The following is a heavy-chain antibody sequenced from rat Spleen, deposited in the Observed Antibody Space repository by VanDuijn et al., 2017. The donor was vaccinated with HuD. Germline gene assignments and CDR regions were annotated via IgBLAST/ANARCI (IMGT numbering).Heavy chain of an antibody. CDR1: GFTFSDYG. V-gene: IGHV5-29*01. J-gene: IGHJ2*01. Sequence: EVQMVESGGGLVQPGRSLKLSCAASGFTFSDYGMAWVRQTPTKGLEWVTTISYGDSSGHSSTYYRDSVKGRFTISRDNAKSTLYLQTDSLRSEDTATYYCSTRDGGYPHWGQGVMVTVSS. CDR2: ISYGDSSGHSST. D-gene: IGHD1-11*01. CDR3: STRDGGYPH.